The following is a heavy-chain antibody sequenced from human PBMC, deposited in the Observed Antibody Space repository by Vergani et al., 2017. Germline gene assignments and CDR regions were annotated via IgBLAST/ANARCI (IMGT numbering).Heavy chain of an antibody. D-gene: IGHD2-21*01. CDR3: ARDVPYIRYYYYGMDV. CDR2: VDPEDGET. Sequence: EVKLVQSGAEVKKPGATMKISCKVSCYTFPDHSMHWVNPAPGKGLEWMGLVDPEDGETIYAEKFKGRVTIAADTSTDTAHLVLSSLRSEDTAVYYCARDVPYIRYYYYGMDVWGQGTTVTVSS. V-gene: IGHV1-69-2*01. J-gene: IGHJ6*02. CDR1: CYTFPDHS.